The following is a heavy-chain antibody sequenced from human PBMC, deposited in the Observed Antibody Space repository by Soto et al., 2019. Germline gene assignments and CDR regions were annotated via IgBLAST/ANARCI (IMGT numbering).Heavy chain of an antibody. J-gene: IGHJ4*02. CDR1: GFTFSGSA. CDR2: IGDNGLST. V-gene: IGHV3-23*01. Sequence: EVQLLESGGGLVQPGESLTLSCAASGFTFSGSAMNWVRQAPGKGLEWVSAIGDNGLSTYYADSVKGRFTISRDNSNNMLYLQMNSLRADDTAVYYCATYRQTRMTSEFWGQGALVTVST. D-gene: IGHD4-17*01. CDR3: ATYRQTRMTSEF.